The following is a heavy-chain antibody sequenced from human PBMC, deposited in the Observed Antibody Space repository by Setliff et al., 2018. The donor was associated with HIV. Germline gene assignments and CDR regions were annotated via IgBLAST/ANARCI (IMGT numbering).Heavy chain of an antibody. J-gene: IGHJ4*02. V-gene: IGHV3-7*01. D-gene: IGHD1-26*01. CDR1: GFTFSNNW. Sequence: QPGGSLRLSCEASGFTFSNNWVSWVRQAPGKGLEWVATINPDGNEKHYADSVRGRFTISRDSAKNTVYLQMNSLRAEDTAVYYCAKVPEPFYFDYWGQGTLVTVSS. CDR2: INPDGNEK. CDR3: AKVPEPFYFDY.